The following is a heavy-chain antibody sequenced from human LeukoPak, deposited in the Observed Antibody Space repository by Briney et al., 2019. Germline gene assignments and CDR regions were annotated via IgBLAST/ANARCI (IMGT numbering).Heavy chain of an antibody. Sequence: GGSLRLSCAASGFTFSSYSMNWVRQAPGKGLEWVSSISSSSSYIYYADSVKGRFTISRDNAKNSLYLQMNSLRAEDTAVYYCARDGRDGSGSYYNYYYGMDVWGKGTTVTVSS. D-gene: IGHD3-10*01. CDR2: ISSSSSYI. V-gene: IGHV3-21*01. CDR1: GFTFSSYS. J-gene: IGHJ6*04. CDR3: ARDGRDGSGSYYNYYYGMDV.